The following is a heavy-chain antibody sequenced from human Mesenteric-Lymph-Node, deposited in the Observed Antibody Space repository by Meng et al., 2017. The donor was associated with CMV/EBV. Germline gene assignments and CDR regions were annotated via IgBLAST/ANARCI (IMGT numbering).Heavy chain of an antibody. V-gene: IGHV3-11*04. D-gene: IGHD3-22*01. CDR3: ARAREYYYDNSGSRLDY. CDR2: ISSSGSTL. Sequence: GGSLRLSCAASGFTFSDYYMSWVRQAPGKGLEWVSYISSSGSTLYYADSVKGRFTISRDNAKNSLYLQMNSLRAEDTAVYYCARAREYYYDNSGSRLDYWGQGTLVTVSS. J-gene: IGHJ4*02. CDR1: GFTFSDYY.